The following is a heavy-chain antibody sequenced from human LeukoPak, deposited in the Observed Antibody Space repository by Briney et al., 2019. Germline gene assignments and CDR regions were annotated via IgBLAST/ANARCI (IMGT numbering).Heavy chain of an antibody. CDR3: AGDYEGNLAFDI. CDR1: GSSFSNCS. Sequence: PGGSLRLSCAASGSSFSNCSMNWVRQAPGKGLEWVSSISSSSTYIYYADSLEGRFTISRDNVRNSLYLQMNSLRAEDTAVYYCAGDYEGNLAFDIWGEGTMVTVSS. CDR2: ISSSSTYI. J-gene: IGHJ3*02. V-gene: IGHV3-21*01. D-gene: IGHD4-23*01.